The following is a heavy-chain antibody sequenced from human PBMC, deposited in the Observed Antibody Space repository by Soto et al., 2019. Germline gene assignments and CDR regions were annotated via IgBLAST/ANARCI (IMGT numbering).Heavy chain of an antibody. Sequence: EVQLVESGGGLVQPGGSLKLSCAASGFTFSGSAMHWVRQASGKGLEWVGRIRSKANSYATAYAASVKGRFTISRDDSKNTAYLQMNSLKTDDTAVYHCTRLNSSSWYHVGGLRIYYYGMDVWGQGTTVTVSS. CDR1: GFTFSGSA. J-gene: IGHJ6*02. CDR3: TRLNSSSWYHVGGLRIYYYGMDV. CDR2: IRSKANSYAT. V-gene: IGHV3-73*02. D-gene: IGHD6-13*01.